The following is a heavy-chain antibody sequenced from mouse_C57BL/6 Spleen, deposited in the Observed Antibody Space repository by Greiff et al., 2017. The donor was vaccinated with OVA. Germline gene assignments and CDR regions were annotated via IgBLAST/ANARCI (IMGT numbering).Heavy chain of an antibody. V-gene: IGHV1-7*01. J-gene: IGHJ3*01. D-gene: IGHD1-1*01. Sequence: QVQLKESGAELAKPGASVKLSCKASGYTFTSYWMHWVKQRPGQGLEWIGYINPSSGYTKYNQKFKGKATLTAEKSSSTAYMQLSSLTSEDSAVYFCARSPFITSEDWFAYWGQGTLVTVSA. CDR3: ARSPFITSEDWFAY. CDR2: INPSSGYT. CDR1: GYTFTSYW.